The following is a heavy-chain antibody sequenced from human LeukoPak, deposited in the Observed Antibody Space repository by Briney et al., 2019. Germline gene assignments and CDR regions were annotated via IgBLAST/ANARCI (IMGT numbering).Heavy chain of an antibody. J-gene: IGHJ4*02. CDR3: ARVEMATIRDY. V-gene: IGHV5-51*01. Sequence: GESLKISCKGSGYSFTNYWIGWVRQTPGKGPEWMGIIYPGDSDTRYSPSFQGQVTFSADKSISTAYLQWSSLEASDTAMYYCARVEMATIRDYWGQGTLVTVSS. D-gene: IGHD5-24*01. CDR1: GYSFTNYW. CDR2: IYPGDSDT.